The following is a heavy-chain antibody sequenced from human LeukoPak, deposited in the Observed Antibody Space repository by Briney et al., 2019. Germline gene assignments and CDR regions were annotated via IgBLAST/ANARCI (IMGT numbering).Heavy chain of an antibody. D-gene: IGHD5-24*01. J-gene: IGHJ4*02. CDR1: GGSISSYY. Sequence: SETLSLTCSVPGGSISSYYWSWIRQPAGKGLEWIGRFYNSGSTDYNPSLKSRVTMSVDTSKNQFSLKVSSVTAADTAVYYCARDRGGYKNGGFDFWGQGTLVIVSS. CDR3: ARDRGGYKNGGFDF. CDR2: FYNSGST. V-gene: IGHV4-4*07.